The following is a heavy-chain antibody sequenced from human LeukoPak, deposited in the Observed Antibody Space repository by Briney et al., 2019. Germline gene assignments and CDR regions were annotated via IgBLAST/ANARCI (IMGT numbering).Heavy chain of an antibody. J-gene: IGHJ4*02. CDR1: GYTFTGYY. CDR2: INPNSGGT. V-gene: IGHV1-2*06. CDR3: AIVYCSSTSCSFDY. Sequence: ASVKVSCTASGYTFTGYYMHWVRQAPGQGLEWMGRINPNSGGTNYAQKFQGRVTMTRDTSISTAYMELSRLRSDDTAVYYCAIVYCSSTSCSFDYWGQGTLVTVSS. D-gene: IGHD2-2*01.